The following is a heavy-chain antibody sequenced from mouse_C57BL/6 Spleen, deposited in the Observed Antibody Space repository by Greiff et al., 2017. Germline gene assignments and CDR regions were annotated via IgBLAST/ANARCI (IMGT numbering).Heavy chain of an antibody. V-gene: IGHV1-64*01. J-gene: IGHJ3*01. CDR3: ATHSSGPAWFAY. CDR2: IHPNSGST. Sequence: QVQLQQPGAELVKPGASVQLSCKASGYTFTSYWMHWVKQRPGQGLEWIGMIHPNSGSTNYNEKFKSKATLTVDKSSSTAYMQLSSLTSEDSAVYYCATHSSGPAWFAYWGQGTLVTVSA. CDR1: GYTFTSYW. D-gene: IGHD3-2*02.